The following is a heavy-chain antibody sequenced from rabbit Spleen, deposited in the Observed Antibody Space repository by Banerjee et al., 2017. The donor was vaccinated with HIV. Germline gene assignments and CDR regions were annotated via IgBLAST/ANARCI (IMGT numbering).Heavy chain of an antibody. CDR2: IYAASSGST. Sequence: QSLEESGGDLVKPGASLTLTCTASGFSFSSSDYMCWVRQAPGKGLEWIACIYAASSGSTYSATWAKGRFTISKTSSTTVTLQMTSLAAADTATYFCVRSYHFSDYNLWGPGTLVTVS. CDR3: VRSYHFSDYNL. J-gene: IGHJ4*01. CDR1: GFSFSSSDY. V-gene: IGHV1S40*01. D-gene: IGHD2-1*01.